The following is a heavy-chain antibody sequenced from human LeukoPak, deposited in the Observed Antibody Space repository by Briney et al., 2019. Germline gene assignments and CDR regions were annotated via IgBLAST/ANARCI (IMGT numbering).Heavy chain of an antibody. V-gene: IGHV4-59*01. Sequence: SETLSLTCTVSGVSISSYYWSWLRQPPGKGLEWIGYIYYSGSTNYNPSLKSRVTISVDTSKNQFSLKLSSVTAADTAVYYCASKYCSSTRCYTEDPYYYGMDVWGQGTTVTVSS. D-gene: IGHD2-2*02. CDR3: ASKYCSSTRCYTEDPYYYGMDV. J-gene: IGHJ6*02. CDR1: GVSISSYY. CDR2: IYYSGST.